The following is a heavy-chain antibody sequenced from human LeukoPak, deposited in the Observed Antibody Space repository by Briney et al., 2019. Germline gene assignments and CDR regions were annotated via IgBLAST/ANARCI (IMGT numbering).Heavy chain of an antibody. Sequence: PRGSLRLSCEASGFTFSRYWMHWVRQAPGKGLVWVSRIKSDGKTNYAGSVKGRFTISRDNAKTTVSLKMNSLRAADTGVYYCARAPSEVGGYYPEYFRHWGQGTLVTVSS. CDR3: ARAPSEVGGYYPEYFRH. D-gene: IGHD3-3*01. CDR1: GFTFSRYW. CDR2: IKSDGKT. J-gene: IGHJ1*01. V-gene: IGHV3-74*01.